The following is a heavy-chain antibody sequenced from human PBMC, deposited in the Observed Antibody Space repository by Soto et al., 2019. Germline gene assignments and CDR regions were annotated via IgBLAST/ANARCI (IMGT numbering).Heavy chain of an antibody. CDR2: IYYSGST. Sequence: PSETLSLTCTVSGGSISSGGYYWSWIRQHPGKGLEWIGYIYYSGSTYYNPSLKSRVTISVETSKNQFSLKLSSVTAADTAVYYCARAYSGNRYYYYYMDVWGKGTTVTVSS. CDR1: GGSISSGGYY. CDR3: ARAYSGNRYYYYYMDV. D-gene: IGHD6-13*01. J-gene: IGHJ6*03. V-gene: IGHV4-31*03.